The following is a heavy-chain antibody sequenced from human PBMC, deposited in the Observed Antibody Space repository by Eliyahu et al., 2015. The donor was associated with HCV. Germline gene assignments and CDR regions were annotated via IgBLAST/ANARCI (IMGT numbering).Heavy chain of an antibody. CDR1: GYTFTTYD. CDR2: MNXNSGNT. J-gene: IGHJ4*02. Sequence: QVQLVQSGAEVKKPGASVKVSCKASGYTFTTYDINWXRQATGQGLXWMGWMNXNSGNTGYAXKFQGRVTMTRSTSISTAYMELSSLRSEDTAVYYCARGLFSGSYAFDYWGQGTPVTVSS. D-gene: IGHD1-26*01. V-gene: IGHV1-8*01. CDR3: ARGLFSGSYAFDY.